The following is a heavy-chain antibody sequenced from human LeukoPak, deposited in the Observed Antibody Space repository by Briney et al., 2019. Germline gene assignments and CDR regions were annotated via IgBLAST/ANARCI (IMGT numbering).Heavy chain of an antibody. CDR2: ILNDGTDI. J-gene: IGHJ4*02. D-gene: IGHD1-1*01. CDR1: GFSFSSDG. Sequence: PGGSLRLSCTASGFSFSSDGMHWVRQAPGKGLEWVAFILNDGTDIYYADSVKGRFTISRDNSKNTLYLQMNSLRTEDTAVYHCAKDLIPTANEILDYWGQGTLVTVSS. V-gene: IGHV3-30*02. CDR3: AKDLIPTANEILDY.